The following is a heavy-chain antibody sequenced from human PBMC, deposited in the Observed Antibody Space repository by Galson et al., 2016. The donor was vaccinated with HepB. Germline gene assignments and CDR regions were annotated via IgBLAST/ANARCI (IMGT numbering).Heavy chain of an antibody. V-gene: IGHV4-39*07. CDR2: IYYSGST. CDR1: GGSISSSNYF. J-gene: IGHJ4*02. CDR3: ARIKVGITGTAPDY. D-gene: IGHD1-20*01. Sequence: SETLSLTCTVSGGSISSSNYFWGWIRQPPGKGLEWIGSIYYSGSTYYNPSLKSRVTMSVDTSKNQFSLKLSSVTAADTAVYYCARIKVGITGTAPDYWGQGTLVTVSS.